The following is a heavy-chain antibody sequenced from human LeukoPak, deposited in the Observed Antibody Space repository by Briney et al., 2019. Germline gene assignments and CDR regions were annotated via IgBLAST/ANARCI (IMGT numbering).Heavy chain of an antibody. CDR1: GFTFSRYW. V-gene: IGHV3-7*01. CDR3: ARWGSELPDDAFDI. J-gene: IGHJ3*02. D-gene: IGHD6-25*01. Sequence: GGSLRLSCAASGFTFSRYWMSWVRQAPGKGLEWVANIRQDGSEKHYLDSVKGRITISRDNAKNSLYLQMNSLRVEDTAVYYCARWGSELPDDAFDIWGRGTMVTVSS. CDR2: IRQDGSEK.